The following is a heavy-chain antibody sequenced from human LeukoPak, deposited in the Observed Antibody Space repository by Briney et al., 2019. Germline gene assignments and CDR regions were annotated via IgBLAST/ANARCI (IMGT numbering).Heavy chain of an antibody. J-gene: IGHJ4*02. CDR1: GYTFTSYG. D-gene: IGHD3-9*01. V-gene: IGHV1-18*04. Sequence: ASVKVSCKASGYTFTSYGISWVRQAHGQGLEWMGWISAYNGNTNYAQKLQGRVTMTTDTSTSTAYMELRSLRSDDTAVYYCARACILTGYCTFDYWGQGTLVTVSS. CDR3: ARACILTGYCTFDY. CDR2: ISAYNGNT.